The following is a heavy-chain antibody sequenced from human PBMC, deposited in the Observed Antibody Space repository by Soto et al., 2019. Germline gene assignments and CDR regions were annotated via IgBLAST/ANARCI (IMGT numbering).Heavy chain of an antibody. Sequence: ASVKVSCKAAGYTFSIYGISWVRQAPRQGLEWMGWISGYNGDTKYAQKVQGRVTMTIDTSTYTAYMELRSLTSDDTAIYYCAKNGQPPYYYYGMDVWGQGTTVTV. V-gene: IGHV1-18*01. D-gene: IGHD2-8*01. CDR1: GYTFSIYG. CDR2: ISGYNGDT. CDR3: AKNGQPPYYYYGMDV. J-gene: IGHJ6*02.